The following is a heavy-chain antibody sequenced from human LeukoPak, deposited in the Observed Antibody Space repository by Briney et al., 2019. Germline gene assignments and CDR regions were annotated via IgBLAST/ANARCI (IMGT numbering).Heavy chain of an antibody. Sequence: SETLSLTCTVSGYSISTGYDWGWIRQPPGKGLEWIASIYHSGSTYYNLSLKSRVTISVDTSKNQFSLRLSSVTAADTAVYYCARDGRIRFPVTNWFDPWGQGTLVTVSS. CDR3: ARDGRIRFPVTNWFDP. V-gene: IGHV4-38-2*02. CDR1: GYSISTGYD. CDR2: IYHSGST. D-gene: IGHD3-3*01. J-gene: IGHJ5*02.